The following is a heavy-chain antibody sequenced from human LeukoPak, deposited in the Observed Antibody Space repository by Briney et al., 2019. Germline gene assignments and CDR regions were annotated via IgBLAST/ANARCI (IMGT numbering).Heavy chain of an antibody. D-gene: IGHD1-1*01. J-gene: IGHJ4*02. V-gene: IGHV4-31*03. CDR1: GGSISSGGYY. CDR2: IYYSGST. CDR3: ARTNESGYLHTGALFDY. Sequence: SQTLSLTCTVSGGSISSGGYYWSWIRQHPGKGLEWIGYIYYSGSTYDNPSLKSRVTISVDTSKNQFSLKLSSVTAADTAVYYCARTNESGYLHTGALFDYWGQGTLVTVSS.